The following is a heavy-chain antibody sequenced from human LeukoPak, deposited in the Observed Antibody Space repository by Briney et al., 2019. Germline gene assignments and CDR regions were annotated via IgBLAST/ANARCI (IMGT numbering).Heavy chain of an antibody. D-gene: IGHD3-10*01. CDR1: GGSISSGDYY. J-gene: IGHJ4*02. CDR3: ARVPLWFGELAPIDY. V-gene: IGHV4-30-4*01. CDR2: IYYSGGT. Sequence: PSQTLSLTCTVSGGSISSGDYYWSWIRQPPGKGLEWIGYIYYSGGTYYNPSLKGRVTISVDTSKNQFSLKLSSVTAADTAVYYCARVPLWFGELAPIDYWGQGTLVTVSS.